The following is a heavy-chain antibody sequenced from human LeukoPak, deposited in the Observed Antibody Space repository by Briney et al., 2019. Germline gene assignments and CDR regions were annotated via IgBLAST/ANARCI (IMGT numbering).Heavy chain of an antibody. J-gene: IGHJ4*02. CDR2: INQDGSEE. Sequence: GGSLRLSCAASGFTFSHYWMTWVRQAPGKGLEWVAQINQDGSEEYYMDSVKARFTISRDNAKNSVFLQMNSLRAEDTAVYYCVRDGGVSGYDLLDYWGQGTWVTVSS. V-gene: IGHV3-7*01. CDR3: VRDGGVSGYDLLDY. CDR1: GFTFSHYW. D-gene: IGHD5-12*01.